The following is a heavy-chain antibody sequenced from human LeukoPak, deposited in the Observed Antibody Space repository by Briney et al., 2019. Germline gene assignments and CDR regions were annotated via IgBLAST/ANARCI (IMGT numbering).Heavy chain of an antibody. J-gene: IGHJ4*02. CDR3: AKDPAGYDSSGYWEYYFDY. D-gene: IGHD3-22*01. CDR1: GFTFSSYS. Sequence: PGGSLRLSCAASGFTFSSYSMNWVRQAPGKGLEWVSAISGSGGSTYYADSVKGRFTISRDNSKNTLYLQMNSLRAEDTAVYYCAKDPAGYDSSGYWEYYFDYWGQGTLVTVSS. V-gene: IGHV3-23*01. CDR2: ISGSGGST.